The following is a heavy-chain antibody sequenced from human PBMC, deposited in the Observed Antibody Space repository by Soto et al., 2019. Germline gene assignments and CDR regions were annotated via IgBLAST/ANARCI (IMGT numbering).Heavy chain of an antibody. V-gene: IGHV4-31*03. Sequence: TLALSYTVSGGSFNTSGHYWSCFRQRPEKGLEWIGYVYDSLHTYYNPSLKSRPAISLDTSKSQFSLNLSSLTAADTALYFCARMPFGDSDYWGQGILVPVSS. D-gene: IGHD3-3*01. CDR2: VYDSLHT. J-gene: IGHJ4*02. CDR3: ARMPFGDSDY. CDR1: GGSFNTSGHY.